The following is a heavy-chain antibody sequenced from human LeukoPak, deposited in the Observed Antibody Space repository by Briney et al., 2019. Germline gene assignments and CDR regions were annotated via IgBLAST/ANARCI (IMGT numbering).Heavy chain of an antibody. CDR3: ARGVSDGSGYYYYGMDV. D-gene: IGHD3-10*01. Sequence: GGSLRLSCAASGFTFSSYSMNWVRQAPGKGLEWVSSISSSSSYTYYADSVKGRFTISRDNAKNSLYLQMNSLRAEDTAVYYCARGVSDGSGYYYYGMDVWGQGTTVTVSS. CDR1: GFTFSSYS. J-gene: IGHJ6*02. V-gene: IGHV3-21*01. CDR2: ISSSSSYT.